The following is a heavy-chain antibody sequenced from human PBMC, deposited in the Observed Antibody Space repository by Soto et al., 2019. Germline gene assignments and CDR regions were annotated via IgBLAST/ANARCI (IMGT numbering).Heavy chain of an antibody. CDR2: IWYDGTNK. CDR3: ASERAGYCSGGSCHNWFDP. D-gene: IGHD2-15*01. V-gene: IGHV3-33*01. Sequence: QVQLVESGGGVVQPGRSLRLSCAASGFTFSSYGMHWVRQAPGKGLEWVAVIWYDGTNKYYADSVKGRFTISRDNSKNTLYLQMNSLRAEDTAVYSCASERAGYCSGGSCHNWFDPWGQGTLVTVSS. J-gene: IGHJ5*02. CDR1: GFTFSSYG.